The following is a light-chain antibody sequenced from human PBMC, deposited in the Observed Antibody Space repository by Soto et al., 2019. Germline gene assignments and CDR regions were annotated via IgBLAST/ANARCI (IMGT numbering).Light chain of an antibody. J-gene: IGKJ4*01. Sequence: ELVLTQSPGTLSLSPGERATLSCRASQSVSSSYLAWYQQKPGQAPTQLIYGASSRATGIPDRFSGSGSGTDFTLTITRLEPEDFAVYYCQHYRTSFGGGTRVEIK. CDR2: GAS. CDR3: QHYRTS. V-gene: IGKV3-20*01. CDR1: QSVSSSY.